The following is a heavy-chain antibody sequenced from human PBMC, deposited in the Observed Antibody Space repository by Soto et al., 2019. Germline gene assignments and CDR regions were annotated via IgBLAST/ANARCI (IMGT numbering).Heavy chain of an antibody. CDR1: GFSLSTTGVG. D-gene: IGHD2-21*02. CDR2: IYWDDDK. J-gene: IGHJ6*02. V-gene: IGHV2-5*02. Sequence: QITLKESGPTLVKPTQTLTLTCTFCGFSLSTTGVGVGWTRQPPGKALEWLALIYWDDDKRYNPSLNSRLTITKDTSKNQVVLAMTNMDPVDTATYYCVQSRCGGDCLQSYSSHSYYGLDVWGQGTPVTVSS. CDR3: VQSRCGGDCLQSYSSHSYYGLDV.